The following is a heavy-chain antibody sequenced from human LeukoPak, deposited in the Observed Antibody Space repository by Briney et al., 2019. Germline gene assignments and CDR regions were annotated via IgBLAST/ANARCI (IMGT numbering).Heavy chain of an antibody. CDR1: GGSISSSSYY. J-gene: IGHJ3*02. Sequence: SETLSLTCTVSGGSISSSSYYWGWIRQPPGKRLEWIGSIYYSGSTYYNPSLKSRVTISVDTSKNQFSLKLSSVTAADTAVYYCARDLDAYDAFDIWGQGTMVTVSS. V-gene: IGHV4-39*07. CDR2: IYYSGST. CDR3: ARDLDAYDAFDI. D-gene: IGHD5-24*01.